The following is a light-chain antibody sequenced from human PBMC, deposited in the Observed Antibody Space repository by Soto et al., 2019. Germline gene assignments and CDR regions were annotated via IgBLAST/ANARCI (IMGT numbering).Light chain of an antibody. CDR3: QVWDIRSDHPVV. J-gene: IGLJ2*01. V-gene: IGLV3-21*02. Sequence: SYELTQPPSVSVAPGQTARITCGGDNIGSKSVHWYQQKPGQAPVLVVYDDSDRPSGIPERFSGSISGKTATLTISRVEAGDEAHYYCQVWDIRSDHPVVFGGGTKLTVL. CDR2: DDS. CDR1: NIGSKS.